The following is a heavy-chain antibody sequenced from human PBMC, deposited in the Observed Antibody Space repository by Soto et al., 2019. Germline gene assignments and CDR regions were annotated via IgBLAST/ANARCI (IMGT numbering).Heavy chain of an antibody. Sequence: ASVKVFCKASGYTFTGYYMHWVRQAPGQGLEWMGWINPNSGGTNYAQKFQGWVTMTRDTSISTAYMELSRLRSDDTAVYYCARGQLGGFGELRGMDVWGQGTTVTVSS. D-gene: IGHD3-10*01. CDR1: GYTFTGYY. CDR2: INPNSGGT. CDR3: ARGQLGGFGELRGMDV. V-gene: IGHV1-2*04. J-gene: IGHJ6*02.